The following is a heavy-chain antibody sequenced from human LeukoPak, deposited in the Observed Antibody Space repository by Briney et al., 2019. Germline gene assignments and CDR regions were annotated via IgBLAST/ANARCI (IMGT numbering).Heavy chain of an antibody. CDR1: GVSISSGSNY. CDR3: ARDPIAYYYDSSGYPY. CDR2: IYYSGST. D-gene: IGHD3-22*01. J-gene: IGHJ4*02. V-gene: IGHV4-39*07. Sequence: SETLSLTCSVSGVSISSGSNYWGWLRQPPGKGLEWIGSIYYSGSTYYNPSLKSRVTISVDTSKNQFSLKLSSVTAADTAVYYCARDPIAYYYDSSGYPYWGQGTLVTVSS.